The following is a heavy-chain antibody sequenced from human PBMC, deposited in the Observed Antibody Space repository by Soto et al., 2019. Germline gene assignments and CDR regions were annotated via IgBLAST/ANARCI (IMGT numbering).Heavy chain of an antibody. CDR3: AKDRGGSGSFDH. V-gene: IGHV3-30*18. Sequence: QVQLVESGGGVVQPGKSLRLSCTASGFTFSNYGIHWVRQAPGKGLEWVAVISYDGSNKYFSESVKGRFTISRDKSKNTLSLQMNSLRPEDTAVYYCAKDRGGSGSFDHWGQGTLVTVSS. J-gene: IGHJ4*02. CDR1: GFTFSNYG. CDR2: ISYDGSNK. D-gene: IGHD3-10*01.